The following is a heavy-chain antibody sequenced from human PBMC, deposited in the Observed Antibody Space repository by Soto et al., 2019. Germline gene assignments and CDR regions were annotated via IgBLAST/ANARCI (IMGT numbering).Heavy chain of an antibody. CDR2: ISSSSSTI. CDR3: ATTLYYDILTGAFDY. J-gene: IGHJ4*02. V-gene: IGHV3-48*02. D-gene: IGHD3-9*01. Sequence: PGGSLRLSCAASGFTFSSYSMNWVRQAPGKGLEWVSYISSSSSTIYYADSVKGRFTISRDNAKNSLYLQMNSLRDEDTAVYYCATTLYYDILTGAFDYWGQGTLVTVSS. CDR1: GFTFSSYS.